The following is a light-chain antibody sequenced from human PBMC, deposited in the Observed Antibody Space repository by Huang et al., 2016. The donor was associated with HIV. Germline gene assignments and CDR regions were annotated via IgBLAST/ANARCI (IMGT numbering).Light chain of an antibody. CDR2: WAS. V-gene: IGKV4-1*01. J-gene: IGKJ4*01. CDR1: RSLLYMSNNRDF. CDR3: QQYYSTPLT. Sequence: DIVMTQSPDSLTVSLGERATINCKSSRSLLYMSNNRDFLGWYQQKPGRPPTLLIYWASTRNSGVPDRFNGSGSGTDFSLTINSLQAEDVAVYYCQQYYSTPLTFGGGTKVEIK.